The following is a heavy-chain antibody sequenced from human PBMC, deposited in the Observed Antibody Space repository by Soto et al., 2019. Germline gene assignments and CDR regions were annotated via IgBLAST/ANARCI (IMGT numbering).Heavy chain of an antibody. J-gene: IGHJ4*02. V-gene: IGHV3-23*01. CDR2: LSGGGSTT. D-gene: IGHD3-9*01. CDR3: AKGPEYDILTGCDY. CDR1: GFTFSLSA. Sequence: EVQLLESGGGFVQPGESLRLSCAASGFTFSLSAMSWVRQAPGRGPDLVSSLSGGGSTTDYADSVKGRFTISRDNSKNTVHLQMNSLRAEDTAVYYCAKGPEYDILTGCDYWGQGALVTVSS.